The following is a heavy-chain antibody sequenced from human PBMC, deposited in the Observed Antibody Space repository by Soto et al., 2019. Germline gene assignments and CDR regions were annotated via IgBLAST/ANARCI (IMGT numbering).Heavy chain of an antibody. CDR1: EFTFSSYA. CDR3: ARPIPRWSYHYGMDV. CDR2: ISFDGRKE. D-gene: IGHD2-15*01. V-gene: IGHV3-30*03. Sequence: QLVESGGRGVQPGRSLRLSCVASEFTFSSYAMHWVRQAPGRGLEWVALISFDGRKEYYADSVKGRFIVSRDNSRSMVYLQMDSLRPDDTAIYYCARPIPRWSYHYGMDVWGQGTTVTVSS. J-gene: IGHJ6*02.